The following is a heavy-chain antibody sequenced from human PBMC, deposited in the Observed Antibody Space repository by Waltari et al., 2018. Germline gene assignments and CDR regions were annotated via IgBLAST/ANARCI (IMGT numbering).Heavy chain of an antibody. Sequence: EVQLVESGGGLVKPGGSLRLSCAASGFTFSNAWMSWVRQAPGKGLEWVGRIKSKTDGGTTDYAAPVEGRFTISRDDSKNTLYLQMNSLKTEDTAVYYCKTGTHVAAFDIWGQGTMVTVSS. CDR3: KTGTHVAAFDI. CDR1: GFTFSNAW. V-gene: IGHV3-15*01. J-gene: IGHJ3*02. CDR2: IKSKTDGGTT. D-gene: IGHD1-7*01.